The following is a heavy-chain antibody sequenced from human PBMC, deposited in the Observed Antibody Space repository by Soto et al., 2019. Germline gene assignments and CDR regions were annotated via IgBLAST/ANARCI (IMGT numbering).Heavy chain of an antibody. CDR1: GFTVSXXW. CDR3: TTAKSSAYDH. V-gene: IGHV3-15*07. J-gene: IGHJ4*02. CDR2: IKSKADGGTT. D-gene: IGHD6-19*01. Sequence: EVQLVESGGGLVKPGGSLRLSCAASGFTVSXXWMNWLRQAPGKGLEWVGRIKSKADGGTTDYAAPVRGRFTISRDDSKNTLYLQMDNLKTEDTALYYCTTAKSSAYDHWGQGTLVTVSS.